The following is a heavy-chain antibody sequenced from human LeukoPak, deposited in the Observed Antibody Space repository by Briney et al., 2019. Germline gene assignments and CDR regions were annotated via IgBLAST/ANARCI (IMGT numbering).Heavy chain of an antibody. Sequence: GGSLRLSCAASGFTFSSYSMNWVRQAPGKGLEWVSYISSSSSTIYYVDSVKGRFTISRDNAKNSLYLQMNSLRAEDTAVYYCVLELPDFDYWGQGTLVTVSS. D-gene: IGHD1-26*01. CDR2: ISSSSSTI. J-gene: IGHJ4*02. V-gene: IGHV3-48*01. CDR3: VLELPDFDY. CDR1: GFTFSSYS.